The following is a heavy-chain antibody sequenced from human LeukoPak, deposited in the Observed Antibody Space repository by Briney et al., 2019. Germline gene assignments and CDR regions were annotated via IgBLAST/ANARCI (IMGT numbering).Heavy chain of an antibody. D-gene: IGHD3-22*01. V-gene: IGHV1-46*01. CDR1: GHTFTNYH. J-gene: IGHJ3*02. CDR2: INPSGGST. CDR3: ARATWYDGNPSVAFYI. Sequence: SVKVSCKASGHTFTNYHLHWVRQAPGQGLEWMGIINPSGGSTSYAQKFQDRATMTRDTSTSTVYMELNSLRSEDTAVYYCARATWYDGNPSVAFYIWDQGTMVTVSS.